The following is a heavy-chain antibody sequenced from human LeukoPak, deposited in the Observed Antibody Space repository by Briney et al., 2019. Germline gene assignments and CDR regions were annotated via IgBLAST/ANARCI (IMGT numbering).Heavy chain of an antibody. CDR1: GFTFSSYG. Sequence: PGGSLRLSCAASGFTFSSYGMSWVRQAPGKGLEWVANIKQDGSEKYYVDSVKGRFTISRDNAKNSLYLQMNSLRAEDTAVYYCARPRAMAKYYFDYWGQGTLVTVSS. V-gene: IGHV3-7*01. J-gene: IGHJ4*02. D-gene: IGHD5-18*01. CDR3: ARPRAMAKYYFDY. CDR2: IKQDGSEK.